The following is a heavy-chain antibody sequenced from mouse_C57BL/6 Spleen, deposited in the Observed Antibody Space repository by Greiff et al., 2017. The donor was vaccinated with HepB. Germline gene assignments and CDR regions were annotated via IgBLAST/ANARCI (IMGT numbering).Heavy chain of an antibody. CDR1: GFNIKDYY. CDR2: IDPEDGET. CDR3: ARQGDDGYQQLWYFDV. Sequence: VQLQQSGAELVKPGASVKLSCTASGFNIKDYYMHWVKQRTEQGLEWIGRIDPEDGETKYAPKLQGKATITADTSSNTAYLQLSSLTSEDTAVYYCARQGDDGYQQLWYFDVWGTGTTVTVSS. D-gene: IGHD2-3*01. J-gene: IGHJ1*03. V-gene: IGHV14-2*01.